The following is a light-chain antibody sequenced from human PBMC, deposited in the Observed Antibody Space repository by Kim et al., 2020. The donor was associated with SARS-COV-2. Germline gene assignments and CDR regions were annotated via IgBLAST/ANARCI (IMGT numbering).Light chain of an antibody. V-gene: IGKV1-5*01. CDR2: DAS. J-gene: IGKJ1*01. CDR1: QYVTRG. Sequence: SALPASVGDSVTGSCRATQYVTRGLAWYQQKPGRGPKLLNYDASTLDRGVPSRFRGSGSGTEFTLTINSLQPDDFASYYCQHRQTFGQGTKVDIK. CDR3: QHRQT.